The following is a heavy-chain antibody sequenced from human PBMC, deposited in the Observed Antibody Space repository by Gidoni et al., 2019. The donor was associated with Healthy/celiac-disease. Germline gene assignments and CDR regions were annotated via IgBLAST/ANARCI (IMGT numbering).Heavy chain of an antibody. CDR1: CGSISRGGYY. CDR3: ARGGGITGTLIRLL. J-gene: IGHJ4*02. D-gene: IGHD1-20*01. V-gene: IGHV4-31*03. CDR2: IYYSGST. Sequence: QVQLQESGPGLVKPSQTLSLTCTVSCGSISRGGYYWSWTRQHPGKGLEWIGYIYYSGSTYYNPSLKSRVTISVDTSKNQFSLKLSSVTAADTAVYYCARGGGITGTLIRLLWGQGTLVTVSS.